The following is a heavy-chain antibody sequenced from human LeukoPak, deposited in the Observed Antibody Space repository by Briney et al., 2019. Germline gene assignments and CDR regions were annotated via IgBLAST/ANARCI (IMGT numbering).Heavy chain of an antibody. Sequence: GGSLRLSCAASGFTFSNAWMSWVRQAPGKGLEWVGRIKSKTDGGTTDYAAPVKGRFTISRDDSKNTLYLQMSSLKTEDTAVYYCTTEDGSGSYDYWGQGTLVTVSS. CDR1: GFTFSNAW. V-gene: IGHV3-15*01. CDR3: TTEDGSGSYDY. CDR2: IKSKTDGGTT. D-gene: IGHD3-10*01. J-gene: IGHJ4*02.